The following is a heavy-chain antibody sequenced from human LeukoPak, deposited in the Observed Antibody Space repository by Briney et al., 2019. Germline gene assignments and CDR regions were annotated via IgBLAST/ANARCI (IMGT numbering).Heavy chain of an antibody. CDR3: ARGGGHTDAFDI. CDR1: GGSFGGYY. Sequence: PSETLSLTCAVYGGSFGGYYWSWIRQPPGKGLEWIGEINHSGSTNYNPSLKSRVTISVDTSKNQFSLKLSSVTAADAAVYYCARGGGHTDAFDIWGQGTMVTVSS. V-gene: IGHV4-34*01. J-gene: IGHJ3*02. CDR2: INHSGST.